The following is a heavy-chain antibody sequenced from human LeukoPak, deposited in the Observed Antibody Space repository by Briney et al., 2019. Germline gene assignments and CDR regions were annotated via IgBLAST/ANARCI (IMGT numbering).Heavy chain of an antibody. CDR2: IIPILGIA. J-gene: IGHJ4*02. CDR1: GGTGSRYA. D-gene: IGHD2-8*01. CDR3: ARSNQYCTNGVCYYGYFDY. V-gene: IGHV1-69*04. Sequence: SVKVSCKASGGTGSRYAISWVRQAPGQGREWVGRIIPILGIANYAQKFQGRVTITADKSTSTAYMELSSLRSEDTAVYYCARSNQYCTNGVCYYGYFDYWGQGTLVTVSS.